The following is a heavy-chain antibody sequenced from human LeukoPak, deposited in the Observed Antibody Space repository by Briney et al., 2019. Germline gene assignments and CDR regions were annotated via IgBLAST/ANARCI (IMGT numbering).Heavy chain of an antibody. CDR3: ARGVGNYQGSTYYYYMDV. Sequence: GGSLRLSCAAPGFTLSRYRMSWVRQAPGKGLERGSNIKQDGSEKYYVDSVKGRFTVSRDTAKNSMYLQMNRMRAEGTAVYYCARGVGNYQGSTYYYYMDVWGKGTTVTVSS. V-gene: IGHV3-7*01. J-gene: IGHJ6*03. CDR1: GFTLSRYR. D-gene: IGHD1-7*01. CDR2: IKQDGSEK.